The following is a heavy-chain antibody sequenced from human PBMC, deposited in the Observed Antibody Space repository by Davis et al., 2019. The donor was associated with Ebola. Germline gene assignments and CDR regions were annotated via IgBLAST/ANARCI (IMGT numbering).Heavy chain of an antibody. Sequence: GGSLRLSCAASGFTFTSYGMHWVRQAPGKGLEWVSSISSSSSYIYYADSVKGRFTISRDNAKNSLYLQMNSLRAEDTAVYYCTDYYYYGMDVWGQGTTVTVSS. CDR1: GFTFTSYG. CDR3: TDYYYYGMDV. V-gene: IGHV3-21*01. CDR2: ISSSSSYI. J-gene: IGHJ6*02.